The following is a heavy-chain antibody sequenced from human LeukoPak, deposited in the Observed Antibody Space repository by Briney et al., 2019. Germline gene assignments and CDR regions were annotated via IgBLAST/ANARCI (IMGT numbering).Heavy chain of an antibody. CDR3: SKDPRVSSSWYRYYYYMDV. D-gene: IGHD6-13*01. Sequence: GGSLRLSCAVTGFIFSDYYMSWIRQAPGKGLEWVSYISSSGSTIYYADTVKGRFTISRDKANNSLSLPMNSLRAKHRPGYFCSKDPRVSSSWYRYYYYMDVWGKGTTVTVSS. CDR1: GFIFSDYY. V-gene: IGHV3-11*04. CDR2: ISSSGSTI. J-gene: IGHJ6*03.